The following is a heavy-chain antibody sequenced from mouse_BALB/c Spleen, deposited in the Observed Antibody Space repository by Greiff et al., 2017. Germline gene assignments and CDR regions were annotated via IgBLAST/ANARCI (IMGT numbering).Heavy chain of an antibody. CDR2: ISTYYGDA. D-gene: IGHD2-14*01. J-gene: IGHJ4*01. V-gene: IGHV1S137*01. Sequence: VQLQESGAELVKPGASVKMSCKGSGYTFTDYAMHWVKQSHAKSLEWIGVISTYYGDASYNQKFKGKATMTVDKSSSTAYMELARLTSEDSAIYYCAREAYYRYGAMDYWGQGTSVTVSS. CDR3: AREAYYRYGAMDY. CDR1: GYTFTDYA.